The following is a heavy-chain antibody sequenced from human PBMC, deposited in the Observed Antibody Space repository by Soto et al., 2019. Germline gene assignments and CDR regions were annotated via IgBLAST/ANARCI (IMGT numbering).Heavy chain of an antibody. D-gene: IGHD4-17*01. J-gene: IGHJ4*02. CDR3: ARDPYGDYFFDY. CDR2: ISYDGINK. V-gene: IGHV3-30-3*01. Sequence: GGSLRLSCAASGFTFSSYAMHWVRQAPGKGLEWVAVISYDGINKYFADSVKGRFTISRDNSKNTLYLQMNSLRAEDTAVYYCARDPYGDYFFDYWGQGTLVTVSS. CDR1: GFTFSSYA.